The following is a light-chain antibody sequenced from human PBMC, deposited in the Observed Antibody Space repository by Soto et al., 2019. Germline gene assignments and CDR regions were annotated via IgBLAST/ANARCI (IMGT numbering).Light chain of an antibody. V-gene: IGKV3-15*01. J-gene: IGKJ5*01. Sequence: EIVMTQSPATLSVSLGERATLSCRASQSVRSNLAWYQQKPGQAPRLLIYDASTRAPGIPARFSGSGSGTDFTLEISRVETDDVGIYYCMQSTQLPPTFGQGTRLEIK. CDR2: DAS. CDR3: MQSTQLPPT. CDR1: QSVRSN.